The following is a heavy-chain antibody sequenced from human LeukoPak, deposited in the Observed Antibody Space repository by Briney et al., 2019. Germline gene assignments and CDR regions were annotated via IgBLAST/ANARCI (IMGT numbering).Heavy chain of an antibody. V-gene: IGHV4-39*07. CDR2: IYHSGST. Sequence: SETLSLTCTVSGGSISSSSYYWGWIRQPPGKGLEWIGSIYHSGSTYYNPSLKSRVTISVDTSKNQFSLKLSSVTAADTAVYYCARERAGITMVRGPAGDWGQGTLVTVSS. J-gene: IGHJ4*02. D-gene: IGHD3-10*01. CDR3: ARERAGITMVRGPAGD. CDR1: GGSISSSSYY.